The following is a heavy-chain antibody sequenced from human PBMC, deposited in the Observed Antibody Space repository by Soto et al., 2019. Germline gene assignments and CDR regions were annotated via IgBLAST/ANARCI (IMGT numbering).Heavy chain of an antibody. J-gene: IGHJ2*01. V-gene: IGHV3-73*01. CDR1: GFTFSGSA. CDR3: TRRLGGDYSAWDFDL. Sequence: GGSLRLSCAASGFTFSGSAMHWVRQASGKGLEWVGRIRSKANSYATAYAASVKGRFTISRDDSKNTAYLQMNSLKTEDTAVYYCTRRLGGDYSAWDFDLWGRGTLVTVSS. D-gene: IGHD2-21*02. CDR2: IRSKANSYAT.